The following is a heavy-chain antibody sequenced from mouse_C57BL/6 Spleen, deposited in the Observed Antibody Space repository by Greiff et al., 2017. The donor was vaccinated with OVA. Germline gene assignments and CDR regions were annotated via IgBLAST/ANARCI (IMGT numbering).Heavy chain of an antibody. D-gene: IGHD1-1*01. CDR3: AITTDWYCDV. CDR1: GYTFTDYE. Sequence: QVQLQQSGAELVRPGASVTLSCKASGYTFTDYEMHWVKQTPVHGLEWIGAIDPETGGTAYNQKFKGTAILTADKSSSTAYMELRSLTSEDSAVYYCAITTDWYCDVWGTGTTVTVSS. CDR2: IDPETGGT. J-gene: IGHJ1*03. V-gene: IGHV1-15*01.